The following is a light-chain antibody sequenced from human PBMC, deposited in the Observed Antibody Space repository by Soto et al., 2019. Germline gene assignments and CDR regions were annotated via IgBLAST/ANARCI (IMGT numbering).Light chain of an antibody. Sequence: QSVLTQPPSASGTPGQRVTISCSGSSSNIGSNGMSWYQQFPGTAPKLLIYSDNQRPSGVPDRFSGSKSGTSASLAISGLQSEDEADYYCASWDTSLKSDVFGSGTKVTVL. CDR3: ASWDTSLKSDV. J-gene: IGLJ1*01. CDR2: SDN. V-gene: IGLV1-44*01. CDR1: SSNIGSNG.